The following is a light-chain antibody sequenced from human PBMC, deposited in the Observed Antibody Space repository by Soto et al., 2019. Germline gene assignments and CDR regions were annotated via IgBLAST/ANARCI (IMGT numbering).Light chain of an antibody. V-gene: IGKV3-20*01. CDR3: QQYASLYT. CDR1: QSVWSSY. Sequence: EIVLTQSPGTLSLSPGERATLSCRASQSVWSSYLAWYQHKPGQAPRLLIYAASSRATGIPDRFSGSGSGTDFTLTISRLEPEDFAVYYWQQYASLYTFGQGTKVEI. CDR2: AAS. J-gene: IGKJ2*01.